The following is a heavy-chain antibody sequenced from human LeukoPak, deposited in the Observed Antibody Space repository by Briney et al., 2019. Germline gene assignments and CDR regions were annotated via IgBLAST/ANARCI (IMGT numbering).Heavy chain of an antibody. CDR3: ARDRGGYYDILTGSFYYYYMDV. Sequence: SGGSLRLSCAASGFTFSNYAMHWVRQAPGKGLEWVAVISSDGSNKYYADSMKGRFTISRDNSKNTLYLQMNSLRAEDTAVYYCARDRGGYYDILTGSFYYYYMDVWGKGTTVTVSS. J-gene: IGHJ6*03. CDR1: GFTFSNYA. D-gene: IGHD3-9*01. CDR2: ISSDGSNK. V-gene: IGHV3-30*04.